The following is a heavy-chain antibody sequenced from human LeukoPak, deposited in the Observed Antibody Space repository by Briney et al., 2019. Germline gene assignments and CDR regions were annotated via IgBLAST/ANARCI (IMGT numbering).Heavy chain of an antibody. CDR2: IYYSGST. V-gene: IGHV4-39*07. CDR1: GGSISSTSYY. D-gene: IGHD3-3*01. CDR3: ARVHIPRSITIFGVVIISDYYYYYMDV. Sequence: PSETLSLTCVVSGGSISSTSYYWGWIRQPPGKGLEWIGSIYYSGSTYYSPSLKSRVTISVDKSKNQFSLKLSSVTAADTAVYYCARVHIPRSITIFGVVIISDYYYYYMDVWGKGTTVTVSS. J-gene: IGHJ6*03.